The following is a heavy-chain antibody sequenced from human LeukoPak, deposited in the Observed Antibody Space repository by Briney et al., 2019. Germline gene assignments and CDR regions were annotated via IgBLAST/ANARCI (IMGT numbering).Heavy chain of an antibody. J-gene: IGHJ6*02. CDR2: IKSKTDGGTT. V-gene: IGHV3-15*01. CDR1: GFTFNNAW. Sequence: GGSLRLSCAASGFTFNNAWMSWVRQAPGKGLEWVGRIKSKTDGGTTDYAAPVKGRFTISRDDSKNTLYLQMNSLRTDDTAVYYCTTDPDYYGMDVWGQGTTVTVSS. CDR3: TTDPDYYGMDV.